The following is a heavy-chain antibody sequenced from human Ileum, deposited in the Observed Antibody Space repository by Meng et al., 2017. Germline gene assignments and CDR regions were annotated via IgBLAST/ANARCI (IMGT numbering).Heavy chain of an antibody. D-gene: IGHD3-22*01. Sequence: EVELVETGGGLIQPGGSLGLSCAASGFTVSSNYMSRVRQAPGKGLEWVSVIYSGGSTYYADSVKGRFTISRDNSRNTLYLQMNSLRADDTAVYYCVREQYESRGHWGQGTLVTVSS. CDR2: IYSGGST. J-gene: IGHJ4*02. V-gene: IGHV3-53*02. CDR3: VREQYESRGH. CDR1: GFTVSSNY.